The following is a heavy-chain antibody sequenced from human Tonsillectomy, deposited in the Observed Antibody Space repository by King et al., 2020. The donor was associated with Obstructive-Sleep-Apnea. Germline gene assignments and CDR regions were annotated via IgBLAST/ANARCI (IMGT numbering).Heavy chain of an antibody. D-gene: IGHD2-2*01. CDR2: ISYHGSNK. Sequence: VQLVESGGGVVQPGRSLRLSCAASGFTFSTYGMHWVRQAPGKGLEWVALISYHGSNKYYVDSVKGRFTISRDNSKNTLYLQMNSLRAEDTAVYYCAKDLCSSTSCYVGFDYWGQGTLVTVSS. J-gene: IGHJ4*02. CDR1: GFTFSTYG. CDR3: AKDLCSSTSCYVGFDY. V-gene: IGHV3-30*18.